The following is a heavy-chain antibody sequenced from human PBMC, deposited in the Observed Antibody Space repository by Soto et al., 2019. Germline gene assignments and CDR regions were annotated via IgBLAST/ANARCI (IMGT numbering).Heavy chain of an antibody. J-gene: IGHJ6*02. D-gene: IGHD2-2*02. V-gene: IGHV3-7*01. CDR2: IKQDGSEK. Sequence: GSLRLSCAASGFTFSSYWMSWVRQAPGKGLEWVANIKQDGSEKYYVDSVKGRFTISRDNAKNSLYLQMNSLRAEDTAVYYCARDREYQLLYWDYYYYGMDVWGQGTTVTVSS. CDR3: ARDREYQLLYWDYYYYGMDV. CDR1: GFTFSSYW.